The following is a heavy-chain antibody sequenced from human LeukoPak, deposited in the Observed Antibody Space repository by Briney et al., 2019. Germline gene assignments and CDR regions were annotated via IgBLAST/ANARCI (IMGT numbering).Heavy chain of an antibody. CDR3: ARASRYYYDSSGYYWNAFDI. V-gene: IGHV4-38-2*02. CDR2: IYHSGST. J-gene: IGHJ3*02. CDR1: GYSISSGYY. D-gene: IGHD3-22*01. Sequence: SETLSLTCTVSGYSISSGYYWGWIRQPPGKGLEWIGSIYHSGSTYYNPSLKSRVTISVDTSKNQFSLKLSSVTAADTVVYYCARASRYYYDSSGYYWNAFDIWGQGTMVTVSS.